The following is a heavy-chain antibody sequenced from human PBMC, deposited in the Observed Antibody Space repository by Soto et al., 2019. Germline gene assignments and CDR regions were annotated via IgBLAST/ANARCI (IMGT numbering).Heavy chain of an antibody. CDR1: GGTFSSHT. CDR2: INPDLRTA. V-gene: IGHV1-69*08. Sequence: QDQLVQSGAEVKKPGSSVKVSCKASGGTFSSHTFSWVGQAPGQGLEWMGSINPDLRTATYAQKFQRRVTITADESATTVYMELNSLRSEDTAVYYCARPDFGDYWYFDLWGRGTLVTVSS. J-gene: IGHJ2*01. CDR3: ARPDFGDYWYFDL. D-gene: IGHD4-17*01.